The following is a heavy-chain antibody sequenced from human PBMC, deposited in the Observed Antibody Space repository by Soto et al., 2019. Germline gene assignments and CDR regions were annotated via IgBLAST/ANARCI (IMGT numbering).Heavy chain of an antibody. D-gene: IGHD3-10*01. CDR1: GFSLSTSGVG. CDR3: ATYYYGSGSITFDY. CDR2: IYWNDDK. Sequence: QITLKESGPTLVKPTQTLTLTCTFSGFSLSTSGVGVGWIRQPPGKALEWLALIYWNDDKRYSPSLKSRLTITKDTSKNQVVLTMTHMDPVDTATYYCATYYYGSGSITFDYWGQGTLVTDSS. J-gene: IGHJ4*02. V-gene: IGHV2-5*01.